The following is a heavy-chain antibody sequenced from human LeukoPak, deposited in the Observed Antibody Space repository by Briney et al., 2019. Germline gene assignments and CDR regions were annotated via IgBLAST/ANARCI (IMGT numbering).Heavy chain of an antibody. CDR3: ARYRGFYI. Sequence: SETLSLTCTVSGGSISSSSYYWGWIRQPPGKGLEWIGSIYYSGSTYYNPSLKSRVTISVDTSKNQFSLKLSSVTAADTAVYYCARYRGFYIWGQGTIVTVSS. CDR2: IYYSGST. D-gene: IGHD3-10*01. J-gene: IGHJ3*02. CDR1: GGSISSSSYY. V-gene: IGHV4-39*07.